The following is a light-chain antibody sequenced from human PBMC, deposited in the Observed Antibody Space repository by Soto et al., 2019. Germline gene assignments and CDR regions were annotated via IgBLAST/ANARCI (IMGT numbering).Light chain of an antibody. CDR1: SGHSSNI. J-gene: IGLJ3*02. CDR2: LEGSGSY. V-gene: IGLV4-60*02. Sequence: QLVLTQSSSASASLGSSVKLTCTLSSGHSSNIIAWHQQQPGKAPRYLMKLEGSGSYNKGSGVPDRFSGSSSGADRYLTIFNLQFEDEADYYCETWDSNTNWVFGGGTKLTVL. CDR3: ETWDSNTNWV.